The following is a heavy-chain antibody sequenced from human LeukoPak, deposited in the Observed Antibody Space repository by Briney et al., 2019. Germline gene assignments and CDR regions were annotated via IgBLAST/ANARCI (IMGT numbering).Heavy chain of an antibody. CDR1: GFTFSSYA. Sequence: PGGSLRLSCAASGFTFSSYALHWVRQAPGKGLEGVAVISYDGSNKYYADSVKGRFTIPRDNSKNTLYLQMNSLRAEVTAVYYCASILGGYSYGRLDYWGQGTLVTVSS. D-gene: IGHD5-18*01. J-gene: IGHJ4*02. CDR2: ISYDGSNK. V-gene: IGHV3-30*04. CDR3: ASILGGYSYGRLDY.